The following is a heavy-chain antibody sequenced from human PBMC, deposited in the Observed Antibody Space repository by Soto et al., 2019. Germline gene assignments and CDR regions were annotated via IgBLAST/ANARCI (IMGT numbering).Heavy chain of an antibody. CDR1: GLTFSNYW. CDR2: IDHDGPT. J-gene: IGHJ4*02. Sequence: EVQLVESGGALVQPGGPLRLSCSGSGLTFSNYWMHWVRQAPGKGLEWVSRIDHDGPTDYADSVRGRFTISRDNAENTLYLQMNRLRPEDTAVYYCVRDSHGDYWGQGTLVTVSS. V-gene: IGHV3-74*01. CDR3: VRDSHGDY.